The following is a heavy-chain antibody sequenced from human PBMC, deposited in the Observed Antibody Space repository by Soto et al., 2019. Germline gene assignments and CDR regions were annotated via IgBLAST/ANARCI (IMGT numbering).Heavy chain of an antibody. D-gene: IGHD2-8*02. Sequence: SETLSLTCTVSGGSISGYYWSWLRQPPGKGLEWIGYIYNIGSTNYNPSLKSRVTISVDTFKNQFSLKLTSVTAADTAVYYCARDKITGLFDYWGQGTLVTVSS. CDR3: ARDKITGLFDY. CDR1: GGSISGYY. CDR2: IYNIGST. V-gene: IGHV4-59*12. J-gene: IGHJ4*02.